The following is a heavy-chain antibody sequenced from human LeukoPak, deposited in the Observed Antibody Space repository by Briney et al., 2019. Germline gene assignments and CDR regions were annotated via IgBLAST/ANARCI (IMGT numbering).Heavy chain of an antibody. J-gene: IGHJ3*02. Sequence: PGGSLRLSCAASGFTFSSYSMNWVRQAPGKGLEWVSSISSSSSYIYYADSVEGRFTISRDNAKNSLYLQMNSLRAEDTAVYYCARNNGYCNRTSCPNYCFDIWGQGTMVTVSS. D-gene: IGHD2-2*03. V-gene: IGHV3-21*01. CDR3: ARNNGYCNRTSCPNYCFDI. CDR2: ISSSSSYI. CDR1: GFTFSSYS.